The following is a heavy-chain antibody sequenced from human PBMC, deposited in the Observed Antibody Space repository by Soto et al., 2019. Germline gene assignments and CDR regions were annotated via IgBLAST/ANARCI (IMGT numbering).Heavy chain of an antibody. J-gene: IGHJ4*02. CDR2: IYYSGST. CDR1: GGSISSSSYY. CDR3: ARHFRYSSSPKFEY. Sequence: SETLSLTCTVSGGSISSSSYYWGWIRQPPGKGLEWIGSIYYSGSTYYNPSLKSRVTISVDTSKKQFSLKLSSVTAADTAVYYCARHFRYSSSPKFEYWGQGTLVTVPQ. V-gene: IGHV4-39*01. D-gene: IGHD6-6*01.